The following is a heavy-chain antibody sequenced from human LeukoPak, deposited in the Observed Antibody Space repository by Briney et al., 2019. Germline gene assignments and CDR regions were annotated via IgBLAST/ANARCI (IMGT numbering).Heavy chain of an antibody. D-gene: IGHD4-17*01. CDR1: GYSFTSYW. Sequence: GESLKISCQGSGYSFTSYWTGWVRQMPGKGLEWMGIIYPGDSDTRYSPSFQGQVTISADKSISTAYLQWSSLKASDTAMYYCARTAYYGDYVYGYWGQGTLVTVSS. CDR2: IYPGDSDT. J-gene: IGHJ4*02. V-gene: IGHV5-51*01. CDR3: ARTAYYGDYVYGY.